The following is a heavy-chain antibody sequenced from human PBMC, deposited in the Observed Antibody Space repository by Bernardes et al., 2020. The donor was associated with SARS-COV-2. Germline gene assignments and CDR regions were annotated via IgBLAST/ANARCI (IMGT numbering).Heavy chain of an antibody. D-gene: IGHD6-13*01. Sequence: GGSLRLSCAASGFSFSSYEMNWVRQAPGKGLEWISYISSSGSALFYADSVKGRFTISRDNAKNSLHLQMNSLRAEDTAVYYCARVSSWYALFFDYWGQGTLVTVSS. V-gene: IGHV3-48*03. CDR2: ISSSGSAL. CDR1: GFSFSSYE. CDR3: ARVSSWYALFFDY. J-gene: IGHJ4*02.